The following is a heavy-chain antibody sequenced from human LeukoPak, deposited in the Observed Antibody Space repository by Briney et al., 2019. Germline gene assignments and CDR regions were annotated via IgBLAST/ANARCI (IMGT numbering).Heavy chain of an antibody. CDR3: ARLTGYFDWLLYPLHFDY. J-gene: IGHJ4*02. CDR1: GGSFSGYY. V-gene: IGHV4-34*01. CDR2: INHSGST. Sequence: SETLSLTCAVYGGSFSGYYWSWIRQPPGKGLEWIGEINHSGSTNYNPSLKSRVTISVDTSKNQFSLKLSSVTAADTAVYYCARLTGYFDWLLYPLHFDYWGQGTLVTVSS. D-gene: IGHD3-9*01.